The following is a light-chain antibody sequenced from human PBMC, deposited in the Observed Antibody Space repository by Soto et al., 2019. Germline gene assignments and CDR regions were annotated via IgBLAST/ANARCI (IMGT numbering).Light chain of an antibody. J-gene: IGLJ1*01. CDR2: EVN. CDR3: CSYGGSSTYV. V-gene: IGLV2-23*02. Sequence: QSALTQPASISGSPGQSITISCTGTSSDVGAYNFVSWYQQHPGKAPKVLIYEVNKRPSGISNRFSGSKSGNTASLTVSGLQAEDEAYYFCCSYGGSSTYVFGSGTKVTVL. CDR1: SSDVGAYNF.